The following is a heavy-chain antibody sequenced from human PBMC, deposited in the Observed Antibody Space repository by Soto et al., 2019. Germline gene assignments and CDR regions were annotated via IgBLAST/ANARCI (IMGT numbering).Heavy chain of an antibody. CDR3: ARTGRVAVAGESDS. CDR1: NSW. CDR2: IKEDGSQK. V-gene: IGHV3-7*01. J-gene: IGHJ4*02. D-gene: IGHD6-19*01. Sequence: EVQLVESGGGLVQPGGSLRLSCNSWMTWVRQAPGKGLEWVANIKEDGSQKYYVDSVKGRFTISRDNAKNSLHLQMDSLRVDDTAMYYCARTGRVAVAGESDSWGQGTLVTVS.